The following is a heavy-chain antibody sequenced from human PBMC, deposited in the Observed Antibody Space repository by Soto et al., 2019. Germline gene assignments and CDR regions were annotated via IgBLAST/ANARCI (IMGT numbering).Heavy chain of an antibody. D-gene: IGHD5-12*01. CDR2: IYYSGST. CDR1: GGSISSGDYY. V-gene: IGHV4-30-4*01. J-gene: IGHJ4*02. CDR3: ASSQGSGDGDSGYDYFDY. Sequence: SETLSLTCTVSGGSISSGDYYWSWIRQPPGKGLEWIGYIYYSGSTYYDPSLKSRVTISVDTSKNQFSLKLSSVTAADTAVYYCASSQGSGDGDSGYDYFDYWGQGTLVTVSS.